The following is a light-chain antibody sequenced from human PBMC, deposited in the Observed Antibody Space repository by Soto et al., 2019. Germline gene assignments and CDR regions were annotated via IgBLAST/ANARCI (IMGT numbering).Light chain of an antibody. V-gene: IGLV2-14*01. J-gene: IGLJ3*02. CDR2: EVS. Sequence: QSVLTQPASVSGSPGQSITISCTGTSSDIGAYDYVSWYRQHPGKAPKLMIFEVSDRPSGASIRFSGSKSGNTASLTISGLQTEDEADYYCSSFTSSSTQVLGGGTKLTVL. CDR1: SSDIGAYDY. CDR3: SSFTSSSTQV.